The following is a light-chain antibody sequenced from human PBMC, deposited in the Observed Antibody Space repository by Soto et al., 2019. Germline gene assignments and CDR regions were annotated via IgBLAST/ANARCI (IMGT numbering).Light chain of an antibody. CDR2: AAS. J-gene: IGKJ1*01. CDR1: HDISNF. CDR3: QQSYRTPRT. Sequence: DIQMTQSPSSLSASVGDTVTITCQATHDISNFLNWYQQRPGKAPKLLIYAASSLQGGVPSRFSGSGSGTDFTLTISSLQPEDFATYYCQQSYRTPRTFGQGTKVDNK. V-gene: IGKV1-39*01.